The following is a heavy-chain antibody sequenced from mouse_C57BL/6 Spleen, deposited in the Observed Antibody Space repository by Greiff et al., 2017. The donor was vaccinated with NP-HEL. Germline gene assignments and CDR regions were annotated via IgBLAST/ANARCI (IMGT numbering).Heavy chain of an antibody. Sequence: VQLQQSGPELVKPGASVKISCKASGYSFSSSWMNWVKQRPGKGLEWIGRIYPGDGDTNYNGKFKGKATLTADKSSSTAYMQLSSLTSEDSAVYFCAVREFAYWGQGTLVTVSA. J-gene: IGHJ3*01. V-gene: IGHV1-82*01. CDR2: IYPGDGDT. CDR3: AVREFAY. CDR1: GYSFSSSW.